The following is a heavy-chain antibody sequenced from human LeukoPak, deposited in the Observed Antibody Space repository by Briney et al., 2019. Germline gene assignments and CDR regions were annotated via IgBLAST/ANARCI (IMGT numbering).Heavy chain of an antibody. CDR2: ISSSSSYI. J-gene: IGHJ5*02. CDR1: GFTFSSYS. D-gene: IGHD6-6*01. CDR3: ARAAYSLEYSSSQVLNWLDP. Sequence: GGSLRLPCAASGFTFSSYSMNWVRQAPGKGLEWVSSISSSSSYIYYADSVKGRFTISTDNAKNSLYLQMNSLRAEDTAVYYCARAAYSLEYSSSQVLNWLDPWGQGTLVTVSS. V-gene: IGHV3-21*01.